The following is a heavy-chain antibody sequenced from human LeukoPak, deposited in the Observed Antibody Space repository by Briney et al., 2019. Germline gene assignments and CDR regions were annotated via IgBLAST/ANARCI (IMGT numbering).Heavy chain of an antibody. CDR3: ARLWSSGGYFDY. Sequence: SETLSLTCSVSGVSISSSSYYWGWNRQPPGKGLEWIGSIYYSGSTYYNPSLKSRVTISVDTSKNQFSLKLSSVTAADTAVYYCARLWSSGGYFDYWGQGTLVTVSS. CDR1: GVSISSSSYY. CDR2: IYYSGST. D-gene: IGHD2-21*01. J-gene: IGHJ4*02. V-gene: IGHV4-39*01.